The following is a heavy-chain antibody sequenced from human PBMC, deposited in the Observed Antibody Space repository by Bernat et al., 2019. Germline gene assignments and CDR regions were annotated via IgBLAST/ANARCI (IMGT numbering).Heavy chain of an antibody. CDR2: TGASGGRT. CDR3: AKEWRSLYYFDY. D-gene: IGHD5-12*01. Sequence: EVQLLESGGGLVQPGGSLRLSCAASGFTFSDYAMNWVRQAPGRGLECVSGTGASGGRTYYADSVKGRFTIYRDNSKNTLYLQMNSLRADDTAVYYCAKEWRSLYYFDYWGQGTLVTVSS. CDR1: GFTFSDYA. J-gene: IGHJ4*02. V-gene: IGHV3-23*01.